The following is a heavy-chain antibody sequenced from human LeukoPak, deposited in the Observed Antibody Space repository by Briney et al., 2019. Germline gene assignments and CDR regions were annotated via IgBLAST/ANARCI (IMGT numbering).Heavy chain of an antibody. CDR1: GFTFTSYA. D-gene: IGHD2-15*01. Sequence: GGSLRLSCAASGFTFTSYAMSWVRQAPGKGLEWVSAISGSGGSTYYVDSVKGRSTISRDNSKNTLYLQMNSLRAEDTAVYYCANLLSARSGDPWGQGTLVTVSS. J-gene: IGHJ5*02. CDR3: ANLLSARSGDP. CDR2: ISGSGGST. V-gene: IGHV3-23*01.